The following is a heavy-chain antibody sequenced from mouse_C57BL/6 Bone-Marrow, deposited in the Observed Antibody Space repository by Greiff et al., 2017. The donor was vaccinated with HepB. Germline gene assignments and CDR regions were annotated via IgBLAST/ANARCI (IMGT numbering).Heavy chain of an antibody. J-gene: IGHJ2*01. CDR1: GYTFTSYG. Sequence: VQLQPSGAELARPGASVKLSCKASGYTFTSYGISWVKQRTGQGLEWIGAIYPRSGNTYYNEKFKGKATLTADKSSSTAYMELRSLTSEDSAVYFCARYYYGSSHYFDYWGQGTTLTVSS. CDR3: ARYYYGSSHYFDY. CDR2: IYPRSGNT. V-gene: IGHV1-81*01. D-gene: IGHD1-1*01.